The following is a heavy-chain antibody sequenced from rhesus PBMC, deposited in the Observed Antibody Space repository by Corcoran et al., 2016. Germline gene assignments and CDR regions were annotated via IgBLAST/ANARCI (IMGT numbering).Heavy chain of an antibody. V-gene: IGHV4-173*01. Sequence: QLQLQESGPGLVKPSETLSLTCGVSGGSISSHYWRWFRQPPRKGLEWIGRMSGSSGRTDYNPSLKSRVTSSRDTSKNKFSLKLTSVTAADTAVYYCASHGGTYTVRFDVWGAGVLVSVSS. D-gene: IGHD1-44*01. J-gene: IGHJ5-1*01. CDR2: MSGSSGRT. CDR3: ASHGGTYTVRFDV. CDR1: GGSISSHY.